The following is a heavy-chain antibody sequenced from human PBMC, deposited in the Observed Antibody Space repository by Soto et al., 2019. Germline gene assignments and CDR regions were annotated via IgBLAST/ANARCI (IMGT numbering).Heavy chain of an antibody. Sequence: PGESLKISXKGSGYSFSSYWIGWVRQMPGKGLEWMGIIYPGDSDTIYSPSFQGQVTISADKSISTAYLQWSSLKASDTAMYYCARLCKGLGKLYLGACLWGQGTLVTVSS. V-gene: IGHV5-51*01. CDR1: GYSFSSYW. CDR3: ARLCKGLGKLYLGACL. CDR2: IYPGDSDT. D-gene: IGHD3-16*01. J-gene: IGHJ4*02.